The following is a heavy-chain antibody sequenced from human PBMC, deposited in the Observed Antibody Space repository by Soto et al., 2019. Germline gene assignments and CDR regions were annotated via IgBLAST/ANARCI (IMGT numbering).Heavy chain of an antibody. CDR2: VNPHSGNT. J-gene: IGHJ4*02. V-gene: IGHV1-8*01. D-gene: IGHD6-19*01. CDR3: ARGGQWLVHGFDY. Sequence: QVQLVQSGAEVKKPGASVKVSCKASGYSFTNYDINWVRQATGQGLEWMGWVNPHSGNTGYAQNFQGRVTMTSDTCVSTAYMELTSLRSDDTAVYYCARGGQWLVHGFDYWGQGTLLSVSS. CDR1: GYSFTNYD.